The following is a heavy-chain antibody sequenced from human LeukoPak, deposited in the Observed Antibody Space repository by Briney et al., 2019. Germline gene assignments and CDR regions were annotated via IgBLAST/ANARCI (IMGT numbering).Heavy chain of an antibody. D-gene: IGHD3-22*01. J-gene: IGHJ3*02. CDR1: GASISSYY. Sequence: SETLSLTCTVSGASISSYYWSWIGQPPGKGLGWIGYIYYSGSTNYNPSLKSRVTTSVDTSKNEFYLKLSCVTAEDTAVYYCARHLPYYYDSSGYSRTSAFDIWGQGTMVTVSS. CDR3: ARHLPYYYDSSGYSRTSAFDI. V-gene: IGHV4-59*08. CDR2: IYYSGST.